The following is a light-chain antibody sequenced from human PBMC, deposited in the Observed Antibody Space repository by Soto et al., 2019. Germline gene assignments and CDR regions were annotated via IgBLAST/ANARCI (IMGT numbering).Light chain of an antibody. V-gene: IGKV1-13*02. Sequence: AIQLTQSPSSLSASVGDRVTITCRASQGISSALAWYQQKPGKAPKLLIYDASSLESGVPSRFSGSGSGTDFTLTISSLQPEDFATYYCQQFNSYPPLLTFGVGTKVEIK. CDR2: DAS. CDR1: QGISSA. J-gene: IGKJ4*01. CDR3: QQFNSYPPLLT.